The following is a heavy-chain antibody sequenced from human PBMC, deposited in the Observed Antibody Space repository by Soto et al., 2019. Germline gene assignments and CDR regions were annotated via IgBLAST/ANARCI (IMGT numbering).Heavy chain of an antibody. V-gene: IGHV1-69*12. Sequence: QVQLVQSGAEVKKPGSSVKVSCKASGGTFSSYAISWVRQAPGQGLEWMGGIIPIFGTANYAQKFQGRVTITADESTSTAYMELSSLRSEDTAVYYWARGWKNYYDSSGPTGAYWGQGTLVTVSS. J-gene: IGHJ4*02. CDR2: IIPIFGTA. CDR1: GGTFSSYA. D-gene: IGHD3-22*01. CDR3: ARGWKNYYDSSGPTGAY.